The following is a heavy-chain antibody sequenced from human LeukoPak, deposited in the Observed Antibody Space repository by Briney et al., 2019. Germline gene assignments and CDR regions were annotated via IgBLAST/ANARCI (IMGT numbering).Heavy chain of an antibody. CDR2: INLSGGST. J-gene: IGHJ4*02. D-gene: IGHD6-19*01. CDR1: GYTFTTYY. Sequence: ASVKVSCKASGYTFTTYYIHWVRQAPGQGLEYMGIINLSGGSTSYAQRFQGRVAMTTDTSTTTAYMELRGLRFNDTAVYYCARAGSGSGWYFDYWGQGTLVTVSS. CDR3: ARAGSGSGWYFDY. V-gene: IGHV1-46*01.